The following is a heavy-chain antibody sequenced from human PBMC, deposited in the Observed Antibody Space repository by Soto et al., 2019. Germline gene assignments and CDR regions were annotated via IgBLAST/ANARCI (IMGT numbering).Heavy chain of an antibody. Sequence: PGGSLRLSCAASGFTFSSYAMSWVRQAPGKGLEWVSAISGSGGSTYYADSVKGRFTISRDNSKNTLYLQMNSLRAEDTAVYYCAKDATVTTHSRTYYFDYWGQGTLVTVSS. V-gene: IGHV3-23*01. CDR3: AKDATVTTHSRTYYFDY. CDR2: ISGSGGST. J-gene: IGHJ4*02. CDR1: GFTFSSYA. D-gene: IGHD4-17*01.